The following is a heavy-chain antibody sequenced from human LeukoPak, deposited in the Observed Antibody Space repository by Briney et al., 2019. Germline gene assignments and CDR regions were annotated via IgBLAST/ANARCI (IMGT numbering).Heavy chain of an antibody. V-gene: IGHV4-31*03. D-gene: IGHD3-22*01. CDR3: ARGPEDSSGYYYYYYYGMDV. CDR1: GGSISSGGYY. J-gene: IGHJ6*02. CDR2: IYYSGST. Sequence: PSETLSLTCTVSGGSISSGGYYWSWIRQHPGKGLEWIGYIYYSGSTYYNPSLKSRVTISVDTSKNQFSLELSSVTAADTAVYYCARGPEDSSGYYYYYYYGMDVWGQGTTVTVSS.